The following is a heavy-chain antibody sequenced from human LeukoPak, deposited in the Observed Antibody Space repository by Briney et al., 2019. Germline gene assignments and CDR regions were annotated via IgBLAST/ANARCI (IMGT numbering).Heavy chain of an antibody. V-gene: IGHV3-23*01. D-gene: IGHD5-18*01. CDR3: ARDRGYSCGY. Sequence: GGSLRLSCAASGFTFSSYAMNWVRQAPGKGLEWVSTISGSGDSTYYADSVKGRFTIFRDNSKNTLYLQMNSLRAEDTAVYYCARDRGYSCGYWGQGTLVTVSS. CDR2: ISGSGDST. CDR1: GFTFSSYA. J-gene: IGHJ4*02.